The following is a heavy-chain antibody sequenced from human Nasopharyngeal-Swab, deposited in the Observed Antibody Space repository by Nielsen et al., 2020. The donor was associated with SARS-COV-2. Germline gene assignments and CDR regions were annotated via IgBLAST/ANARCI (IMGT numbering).Heavy chain of an antibody. CDR2: IYYSGST. V-gene: IGHV4-31*03. Sequence: SETLSLTCTVSGGSISSGGYYWSWIRQHPGKGLEWIGYIYYSGSTYYNPSRKSRVTISVDTSKNQFSLKLSSVTAADTAVYYCARDSGRSTIFGVVIIDAFDIWGQGTMVTVSS. J-gene: IGHJ3*02. CDR1: GGSISSGGYY. CDR3: ARDSGRSTIFGVVIIDAFDI. D-gene: IGHD3-3*01.